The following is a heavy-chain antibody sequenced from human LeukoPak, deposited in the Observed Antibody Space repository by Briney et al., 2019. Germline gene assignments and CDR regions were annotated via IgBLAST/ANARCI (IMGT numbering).Heavy chain of an antibody. J-gene: IGHJ5*02. CDR2: VYYTGST. Sequence: PSETLSLTCTVSGGSISSSTYYWGWIRQPPGEGLEWIGTVYYTGSTYYNSSLRSRVTISVDTSKNQFSLKLSSVTAADTAVFYCARVWYGSATLGWFDPWGQGTLVTVSS. V-gene: IGHV4-39*01. CDR1: GGSISSSTYY. CDR3: ARVWYGSATLGWFDP. D-gene: IGHD3-10*01.